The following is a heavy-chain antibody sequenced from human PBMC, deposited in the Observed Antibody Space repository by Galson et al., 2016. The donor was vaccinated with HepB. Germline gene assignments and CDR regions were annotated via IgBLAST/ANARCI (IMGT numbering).Heavy chain of an antibody. D-gene: IGHD2-2*01. J-gene: IGHJ6*02. CDR2: ISAYNGNT. V-gene: IGHV1-18*01. CDR3: ARDPRKIRYQLLEIYYYYYAMDV. Sequence: SVKVSCKASGYTFTTYGISWVRQAPGQGLEWMGWISAYNGNTNYAQKLQGRVTMTTDTSTSTAYMELRSLRSDDTAVYYCARDPRKIRYQLLEIYYYYYAMDVWSQETTVTVSS. CDR1: GYTFTTYG.